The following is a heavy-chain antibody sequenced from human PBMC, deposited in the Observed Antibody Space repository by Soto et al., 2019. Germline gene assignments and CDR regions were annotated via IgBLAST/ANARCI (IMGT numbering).Heavy chain of an antibody. Sequence: ASVKVSCKASGYTFTSYDINWVRQATGQGLEWMGWMNPNSGNTGYAQKFQGRVTMTRNTSISTAYMELSSLRSEDTVVYYCARRGLRYSYYYYGMDVWGQGTTVTVSS. CDR1: GYTFTSYD. D-gene: IGHD3-9*01. CDR2: MNPNSGNT. J-gene: IGHJ6*02. CDR3: ARRGLRYSYYYYGMDV. V-gene: IGHV1-8*01.